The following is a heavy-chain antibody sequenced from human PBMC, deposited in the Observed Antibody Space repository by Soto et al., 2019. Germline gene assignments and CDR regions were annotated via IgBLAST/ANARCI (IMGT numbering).Heavy chain of an antibody. Sequence: QLQLQESGSGLVKPSQTLSPTCAVAGGCIRSGGYSWSWIRQPPGKGLEWIGYIYHSGSTYYNPSLKSRVTISVDRSKNQFSLKLGSVTAADTAVYYCAAGGGLPRYNWGQGTLVTVSS. J-gene: IGHJ4*02. V-gene: IGHV4-30-2*01. CDR1: GGCIRSGGYS. CDR2: IYHSGST. D-gene: IGHD1-1*01. CDR3: AAGGGLPRYN.